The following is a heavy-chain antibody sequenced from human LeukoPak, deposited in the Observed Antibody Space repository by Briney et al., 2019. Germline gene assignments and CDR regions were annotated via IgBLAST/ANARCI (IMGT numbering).Heavy chain of an antibody. CDR1: GYTLTELS. Sequence: ASVEVSCKVSGYTLTELSMHWVRQAPGKGLEWMGGFDPEDGETIYAQKFQGRVTMTEDTSTDTAYMELSSLRSEDTAVYYCATVVPDYGDYVSYYYGMDVWGQGTTVTVSS. V-gene: IGHV1-24*01. D-gene: IGHD4-17*01. CDR2: FDPEDGET. J-gene: IGHJ6*02. CDR3: ATVVPDYGDYVSYYYGMDV.